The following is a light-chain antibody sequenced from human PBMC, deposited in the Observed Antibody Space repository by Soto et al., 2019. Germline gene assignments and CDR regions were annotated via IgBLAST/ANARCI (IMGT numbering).Light chain of an antibody. CDR2: DAP. CDR3: QQYNSDST. V-gene: IGKV1-5*01. Sequence: DIQMTQSPSSLSASVGDRVTITCRASQSISHYLAWYQHKPGKAPNLLIYDAPTLEGGIPSRFSGSGSGTKFTLTISSLQPDDFATYYCQQYNSDSTFGQGTKLGIK. CDR1: QSISHY. J-gene: IGKJ2*01.